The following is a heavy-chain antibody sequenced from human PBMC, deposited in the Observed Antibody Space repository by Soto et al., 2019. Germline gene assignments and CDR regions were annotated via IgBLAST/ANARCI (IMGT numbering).Heavy chain of an antibody. V-gene: IGHV2-5*01. CDR3: AHNYRWPPAGGWFDP. CDR1: GFSLSTSGVG. CDR2: IYWNDDK. Sequence: GSGPTLVNPTQTLTPTCTFSGFSLSTSGVGVGWIRQPPGKALEWLALIYWNDDKRYSPSLKSRLTITKDTSKNQVVLTMTNMDPVDTATYYCAHNYRWPPAGGWFDPWGQGTLVTVSS. J-gene: IGHJ5*02. D-gene: IGHD6-13*01.